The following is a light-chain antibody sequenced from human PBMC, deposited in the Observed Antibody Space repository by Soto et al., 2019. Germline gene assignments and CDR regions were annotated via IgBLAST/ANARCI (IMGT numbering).Light chain of an antibody. CDR3: QQYITSPWT. CDR2: KAS. Sequence: DIQLTQSPSTLSAAVGDRVTITCRASQSIRSWLAWYQQRPGKAPKVLIYKASNLESGVPSRFSGGGSGTEFTLTINSLQPDDFATYYCQQYITSPWTFGQGTKVEIK. CDR1: QSIRSW. J-gene: IGKJ1*01. V-gene: IGKV1-5*03.